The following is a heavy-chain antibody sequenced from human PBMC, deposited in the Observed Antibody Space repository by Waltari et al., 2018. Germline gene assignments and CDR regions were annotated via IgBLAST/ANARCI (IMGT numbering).Heavy chain of an antibody. D-gene: IGHD6-13*01. CDR3: ARGGVLAAAGPNWFDP. Sequence: QVQLQQWGAGLLKPSETLSLTCAVYGGSFSGYYWRWIRQPPGKGLEWIGEINHSGSTNYNPSLKSRVTISVDTSKNQFSLKLSSVTAADTAVYYCARGGVLAAAGPNWFDPWGQGTLVTVSS. V-gene: IGHV4-34*01. J-gene: IGHJ5*02. CDR2: INHSGST. CDR1: GGSFSGYY.